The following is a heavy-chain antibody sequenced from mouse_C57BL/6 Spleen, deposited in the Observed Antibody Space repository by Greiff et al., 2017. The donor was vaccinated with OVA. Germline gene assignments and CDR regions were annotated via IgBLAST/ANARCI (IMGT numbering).Heavy chain of an antibody. Sequence: VQLQQSGAELVRPGASVTLSCKASGYTFTDYEMHWVKQTPVHGLEWIGAIDPETGGTAYNQKFKGKAILTADKSSSTAYMALRSLTSEDSAVYYCTRSDYDYWGQGTTLTVSS. D-gene: IGHD2-4*01. CDR1: GYTFTDYE. CDR2: IDPETGGT. J-gene: IGHJ2*01. V-gene: IGHV1-15*01. CDR3: TRSDYDY.